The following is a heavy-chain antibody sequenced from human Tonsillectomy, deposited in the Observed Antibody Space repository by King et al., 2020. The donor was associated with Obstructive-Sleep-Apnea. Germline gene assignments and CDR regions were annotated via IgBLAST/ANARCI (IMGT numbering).Heavy chain of an antibody. CDR1: EFTFNRYA. CDR3: ARAAIAWDSGWYFDY. CDR2: ISYDGNNK. D-gene: IGHD6-19*01. Sequence: VQLVESGGGVVQPGRSLRLSCAASEFTFNRYAMHWVRQAPGKGLEWVTLISYDGNNKYYADSVKGRFTISRDNFKNTLYLQINSLRAEDTAMYYCARAAIAWDSGWYFDYWGQGTLVTVSS. J-gene: IGHJ4*02. V-gene: IGHV3-30*04.